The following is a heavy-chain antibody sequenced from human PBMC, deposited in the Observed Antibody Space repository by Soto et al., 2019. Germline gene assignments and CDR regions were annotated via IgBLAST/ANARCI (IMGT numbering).Heavy chain of an antibody. V-gene: IGHV3-30*18. D-gene: IGHD3-22*01. CDR2: ISYDGSNK. J-gene: IGHJ4*02. CDR3: AKDPGARGLLLYYFDY. CDR1: GFTFSSYG. Sequence: QVQLVESGGGVVQPGRSLRLSCAASGFTFSSYGMHWFRQAPAKGREWGAVISYDGSNKYYADSVKGRFTISRDNSKNTLYLQMNSLRAEDTAVYYCAKDPGARGLLLYYFDYWGQGTLVTVSS.